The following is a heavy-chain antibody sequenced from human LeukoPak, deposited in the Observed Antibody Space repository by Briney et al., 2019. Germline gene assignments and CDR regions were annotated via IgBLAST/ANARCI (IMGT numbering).Heavy chain of an antibody. CDR2: IKQDGSEK. D-gene: IGHD3-10*01. Sequence: PGGSLRLSCGAFGFTFSSYGMSWVRQAPGKGLEWVANIKQDGSEKNYLDSVKGRFTISRDNAKNSLDLQVNSLRAEDTAVYYCARDLRGTLDYWGQGTLVTVSS. CDR3: ARDLRGTLDY. V-gene: IGHV3-7*03. J-gene: IGHJ4*02. CDR1: GFTFSSYG.